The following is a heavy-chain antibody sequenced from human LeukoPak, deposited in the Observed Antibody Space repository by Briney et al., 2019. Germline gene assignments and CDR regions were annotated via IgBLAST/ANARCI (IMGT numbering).Heavy chain of an antibody. V-gene: IGHV3-9*01. Sequence: GGSLRLSCAASGFTFDDYAMHWVRQAPGKGLEWVSGISWNSGSIGYADSVKGRFTISRDNAKNSLYPQMNSLRAEDTALYYCAKDFFGDRIEYFQHWGQGTLVTVSS. CDR1: GFTFDDYA. CDR3: AKDFFGDRIEYFQH. J-gene: IGHJ1*01. CDR2: ISWNSGSI. D-gene: IGHD4-17*01.